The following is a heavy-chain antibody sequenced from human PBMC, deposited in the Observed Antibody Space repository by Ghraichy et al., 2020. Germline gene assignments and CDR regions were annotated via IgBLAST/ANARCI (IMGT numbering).Heavy chain of an antibody. CDR1: GFTFSSYS. D-gene: IGHD6-13*01. Sequence: GSLRLSCAASGFTFSSYSMNWVRQAPGKGLEWVSSISSSSSYIYYADSVKGRFTISRDNAKNSLYLQMNSLRAEDTAVYYCARVSSSSTYIDYWGQGTLVTVSS. V-gene: IGHV3-21*01. J-gene: IGHJ4*02. CDR3: ARVSSSSTYIDY. CDR2: ISSSSSYI.